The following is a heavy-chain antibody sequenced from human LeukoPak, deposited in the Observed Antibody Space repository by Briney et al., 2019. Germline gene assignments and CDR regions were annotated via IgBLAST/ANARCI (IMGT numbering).Heavy chain of an antibody. Sequence: SETLSLTCTVSGGSISSNSYYWGWIRQPPGKGLEWIGSIFYSGSTYYNPSLKSRVTISVDTSKNQFSLKLSSVTAADTAVYYCARGAYYYDSSGYYHFDYWGQGTLVTVSS. CDR3: ARGAYYYDSSGYYHFDY. J-gene: IGHJ4*02. V-gene: IGHV4-39*07. D-gene: IGHD3-22*01. CDR2: IFYSGST. CDR1: GGSISSNSYY.